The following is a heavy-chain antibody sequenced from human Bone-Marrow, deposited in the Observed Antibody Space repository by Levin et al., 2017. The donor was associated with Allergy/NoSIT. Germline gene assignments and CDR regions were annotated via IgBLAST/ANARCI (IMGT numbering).Heavy chain of an antibody. CDR2: INHSGST. CDR1: GGSFSGYY. Sequence: SQTLSLTCAVYGGSFSGYYWSWIRPPPGKGLEWIGEINHSGSTNYNPSLKSRVTISVDTSKNQFSLKLSSVTAADTAVYYCARDRPIHHLRPWSSYGYSRSHPPRAFDIWGQGTMVTVSS. J-gene: IGHJ3*02. D-gene: IGHD5-18*01. CDR3: ARDRPIHHLRPWSSYGYSRSHPPRAFDI. V-gene: IGHV4-34*01.